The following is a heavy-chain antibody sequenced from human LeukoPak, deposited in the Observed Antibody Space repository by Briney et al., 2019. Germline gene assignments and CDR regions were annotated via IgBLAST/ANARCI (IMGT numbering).Heavy chain of an antibody. CDR3: ARVGGGYDTGYYFDY. D-gene: IGHD5-12*01. V-gene: IGHV1-18*01. Sequence: ASVKVSCKASGYTFTSYGISWVRQAPGQGREWMGWISAYNGNTNYAQKLQGRVTMTTDTSTSTAYMELRSLRSDDTAVYYCARVGGGYDTGYYFDYWGQGTLVTVSS. J-gene: IGHJ4*02. CDR2: ISAYNGNT. CDR1: GYTFTSYG.